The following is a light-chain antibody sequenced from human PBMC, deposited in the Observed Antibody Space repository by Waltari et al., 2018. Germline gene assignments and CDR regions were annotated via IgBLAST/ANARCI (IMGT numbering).Light chain of an antibody. V-gene: IGLV1-44*01. J-gene: IGLJ1*01. CDR2: YTG. CDR1: SFNIGSNT. Sequence: QSTLTQPSSASGTPGQRVTITCSGRSFNIGSNTVNWYQQLPGKAPKLLISYTGLLTSGVRDRFSGSNAGASASLPFSWLQSKDEARYYCAAWDDRLNGYVFGSGTEVTVL. CDR3: AAWDDRLNGYV.